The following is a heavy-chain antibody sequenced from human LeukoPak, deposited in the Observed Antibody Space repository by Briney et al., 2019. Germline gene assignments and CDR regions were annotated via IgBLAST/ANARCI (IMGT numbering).Heavy chain of an antibody. J-gene: IGHJ4*02. CDR2: IYGDGRT. Sequence: GGSLRLSCVVSGFSFSNNYIIWVRQAPGNGLERVSVIYGDGRTSHSASVRGRFTISRDNSKNTVSLQMNNLRAEDTAVYYCARGRGLGVVSPYFDYWGQGTLVTVSS. CDR1: GFSFSNNY. V-gene: IGHV3-53*01. D-gene: IGHD3-3*01. CDR3: ARGRGLGVVSPYFDY.